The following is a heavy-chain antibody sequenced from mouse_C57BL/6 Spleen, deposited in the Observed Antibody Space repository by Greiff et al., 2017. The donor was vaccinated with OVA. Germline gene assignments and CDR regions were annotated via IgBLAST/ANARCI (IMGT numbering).Heavy chain of an antibody. V-gene: IGHV2-9-1*01. Sequence: VKLVESGPGLVAPSQSLSITCTVSGFSLTSYAISWVRQPPGKGLEWLGVIWTGGGTNYNSALKSRLSISKDNSKSQVFLKMNSLQTDDTARYYCARNYGGYDAGAWFAYWGQGTLVTVSA. CDR1: GFSLTSYA. D-gene: IGHD2-2*01. J-gene: IGHJ3*01. CDR2: IWTGGGT. CDR3: ARNYGGYDAGAWFAY.